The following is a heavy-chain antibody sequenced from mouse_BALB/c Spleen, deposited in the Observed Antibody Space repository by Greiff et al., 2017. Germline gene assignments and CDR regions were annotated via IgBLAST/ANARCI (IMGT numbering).Heavy chain of an antibody. V-gene: IGHV1-9*01. CDR1: GYTFSSYW. CDR3: ARSARPHYFDY. Sequence: VKLQQSGAELMKPGASVKISCKATGYTFSSYWIEWVKQRPGHGLEWIGEILPGSGSTNYNEKFKGKATFTADTSSNTAYMQLSSLTSEDSAVYYCARSARPHYFDYWGQGTTLTVSS. D-gene: IGHD3-1*01. J-gene: IGHJ2*01. CDR2: ILPGSGST.